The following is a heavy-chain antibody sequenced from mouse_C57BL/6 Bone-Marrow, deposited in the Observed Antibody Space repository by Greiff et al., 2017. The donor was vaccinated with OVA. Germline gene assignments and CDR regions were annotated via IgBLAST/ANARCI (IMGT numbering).Heavy chain of an antibody. CDR1: GYAFSSSW. CDR3: ARFLYDYDFDY. J-gene: IGHJ2*01. D-gene: IGHD2-4*01. CDR2: IYPGDGDT. Sequence: VQLQQSGPELVKPGASVKISCKASGYAFSSSWMNWVKQRPGKGLEWIGRIYPGDGDTNYNGKFKGKATLTADKSSSTAYMQLSSLTSEDSAVYFCARFLYDYDFDYWGQGTTLTVSS. V-gene: IGHV1-82*01.